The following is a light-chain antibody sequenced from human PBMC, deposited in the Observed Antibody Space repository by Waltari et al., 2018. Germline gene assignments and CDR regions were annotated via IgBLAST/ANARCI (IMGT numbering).Light chain of an antibody. CDR3: QQYYSTPLT. CDR2: WAS. V-gene: IGKV4-1*01. J-gene: IGKJ4*01. CDR1: QSLLYSSNNKNS. Sequence: DIVMTQSPDSLAVSLGARATINCKSSQSLLYSSNNKNSLAWYQQKPGQPPKLLIYWASSRESGVPDRFSASGSGTDFTPTISSLQAEDVAVYYCQQYYSTPLTFGGGTKVEIK.